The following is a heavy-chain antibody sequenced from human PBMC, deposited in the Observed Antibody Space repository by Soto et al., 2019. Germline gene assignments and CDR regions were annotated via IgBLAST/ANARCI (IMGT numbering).Heavy chain of an antibody. CDR2: IYYSGST. CDR3: ARVDYDSALDGYYYGMDV. D-gene: IGHD3-22*01. J-gene: IGHJ6*02. V-gene: IGHV4-59*01. CDR1: GGSISSYY. Sequence: KTSETLSLTCTVSGGSISSYYWSWIRQPPGKGLEWIGYIYYSGSTNYNPSLKSRVTISVDTSKNQFSLKLSSVTAADTAVYYCARVDYDSALDGYYYGMDVWGQGTTVTVSS.